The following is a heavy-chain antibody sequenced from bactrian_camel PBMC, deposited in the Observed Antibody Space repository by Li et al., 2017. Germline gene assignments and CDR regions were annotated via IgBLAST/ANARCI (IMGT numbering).Heavy chain of an antibody. CDR3: AADIPWSTCNIDTRWST. D-gene: IGHD6*01. CDR2: IAMDGST. J-gene: IGHJ6*01. V-gene: IGHV3S53*01. Sequence: HVQLVESGGGSVQAGGSLRLSCAASGYTVSSGCMGWFRQAPGKEREGVATIAMDGSTTYVDSAKGRFTISRTNAKNDLYLQMNSLEPEDTAMYYRAADIPWSTCNIDTRWSTWGQGTQVTV. CDR1: GYTVSSGC.